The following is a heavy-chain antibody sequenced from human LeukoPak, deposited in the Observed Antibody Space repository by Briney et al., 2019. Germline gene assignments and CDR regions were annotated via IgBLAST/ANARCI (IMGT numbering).Heavy chain of an antibody. V-gene: IGHV1-69*05. Sequence: SVKVSCKASGGTFSSYAISWVRQAPGQGLEWMGGIIPIFGTTNYAQKFQGRVAITTDESTRTAYMELSSLRSEDTAVYYCARGGKGRFLTHHYYMDVWGKGTTVTVSS. D-gene: IGHD3-3*01. CDR1: GGTFSSYA. CDR2: IIPIFGTT. J-gene: IGHJ6*03. CDR3: ARGGKGRFLTHHYYMDV.